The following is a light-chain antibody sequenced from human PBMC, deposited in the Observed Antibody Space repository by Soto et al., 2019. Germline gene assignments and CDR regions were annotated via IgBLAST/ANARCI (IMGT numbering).Light chain of an antibody. CDR3: QQYGSYPVT. V-gene: IGKV3-20*01. Sequence: EILLTQSPGTLSLSPGERATLSCRASQSVSSSYLAWYQQKPGQAPRLLIYGASSRDTGIPDRFSGSGSGTDFTLPISRLEPEDFEVYYCQQYGSYPVTFGQGTKVDIK. CDR1: QSVSSSY. CDR2: GAS. J-gene: IGKJ1*01.